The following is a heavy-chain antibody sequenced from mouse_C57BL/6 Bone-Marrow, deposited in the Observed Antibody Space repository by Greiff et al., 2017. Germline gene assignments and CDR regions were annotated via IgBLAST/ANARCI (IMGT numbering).Heavy chain of an antibody. J-gene: IGHJ4*01. CDR3: ARGYYYGSSYGDYAMDY. D-gene: IGHD1-1*01. CDR1: GFTFSSYA. V-gene: IGHV5-4*03. Sequence: DVMLVESGGGLVKPGGSLKLSCAASGFTFSSYAMSWVRQTPEKRLEWVATISDGGSYTYYPDNVKGRFTISRDNAKNNLYLQMSHLKSEATAMYYCARGYYYGSSYGDYAMDYWGQGTSVTVSS. CDR2: ISDGGSYT.